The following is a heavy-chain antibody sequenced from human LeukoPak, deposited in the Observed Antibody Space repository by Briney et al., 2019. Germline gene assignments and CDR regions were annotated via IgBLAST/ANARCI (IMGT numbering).Heavy chain of an antibody. CDR2: ISASGGST. D-gene: IGHD3-10*01. CDR3: AKAASMVRGVNWFDP. J-gene: IGHJ5*02. V-gene: IGHV3-23*01. CDR1: GFIFSSYA. Sequence: PGGSLRLSCAGSGFIFSSYAMSRVRQAPGKGLEWVSGISASGGSTYYVDSVKGRFTISRDNSKNTLYLQMNSLRAEDTAVYYCAKAASMVRGVNWFDPWGQGTLVTVSS.